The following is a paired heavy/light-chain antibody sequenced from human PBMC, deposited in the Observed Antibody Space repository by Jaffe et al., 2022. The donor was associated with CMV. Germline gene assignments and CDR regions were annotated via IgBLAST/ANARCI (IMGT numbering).Light chain of an antibody. J-gene: IGLJ7*01. CDR1: NSNIGSKH. Sequence: QSVLTQPPSASGTPGQRVTISCSGSNSNIGSKHVSWYQQFPGTAPKLLIYRVDRRPSGVPDRFSGSKSGTSASLAISGLQSEDEADYYCAAWDDGLNGGVFGGGTQLTVL. V-gene: IGLV1-44*01. CDR3: AAWDDGLNGGV. CDR2: RVD.
Heavy chain of an antibody. CDR2: IGGDSGYIT. CDR1: GFTFSDHG. CDR3: ARDIDWLSFDS. D-gene: IGHD2-21*01. J-gene: IGHJ4*02. Sequence: EVHLLESGGGLVQPGGSLRLSCAASGFTFSDHGVNWVRQAPGKGLEWVSGIGGDSGYITYYADSVKGRFTISRDNSKNTLYLQMSSLRAEDTAVYYCARDIDWLSFDSWGQGTVVTVSS. V-gene: IGHV3-23*01.